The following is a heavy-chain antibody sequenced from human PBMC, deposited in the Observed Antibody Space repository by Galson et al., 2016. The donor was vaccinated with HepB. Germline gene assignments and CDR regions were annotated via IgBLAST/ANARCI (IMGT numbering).Heavy chain of an antibody. J-gene: IGHJ4*02. CDR2: IYYSGST. CDR1: GASVSSGAYF. V-gene: IGHV4-31*03. CDR3: ARGKRLYYFDY. D-gene: IGHD3-3*01. Sequence: TLSLTCTVSGASVSSGAYFWSWIRQHPGKGLEWIGYIYYSGSTYYNPSLKSRVIMSADSSKNQFSLKLTSVTAADTAVYFCARGKRLYYFDYWGQGSLVTVSS.